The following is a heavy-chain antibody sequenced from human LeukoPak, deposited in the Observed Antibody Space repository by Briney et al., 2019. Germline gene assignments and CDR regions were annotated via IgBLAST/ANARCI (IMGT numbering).Heavy chain of an antibody. Sequence: GGSLRLSCAASGFTFDDYAMPWVRQAPGKGLEWVSGISWNSGSIGYADSVKGRFTISRDNAKNSLYLQMNSLRAEDTALYYCAKGHIPYYYDSSGYPDYWGQGTLVTVSS. CDR3: AKGHIPYYYDSSGYPDY. D-gene: IGHD3-22*01. CDR2: ISWNSGSI. CDR1: GFTFDDYA. V-gene: IGHV3-9*01. J-gene: IGHJ4*02.